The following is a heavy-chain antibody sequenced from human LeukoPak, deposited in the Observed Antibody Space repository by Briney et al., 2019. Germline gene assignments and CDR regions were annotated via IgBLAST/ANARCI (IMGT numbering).Heavy chain of an antibody. J-gene: IGHJ4*02. D-gene: IGHD5-12*01. Sequence: ASVKVSCKASGYTYTGYYMHWMRQAPGQGLQWMGWINPNSGGTNYALKFQGRVTMTRDTSISTTYMELSRLRSDDTAVYYCARAGLGYSGYEFDYWGQGTLVTVSS. CDR2: INPNSGGT. CDR3: ARAGLGYSGYEFDY. CDR1: GYTYTGYY. V-gene: IGHV1-2*02.